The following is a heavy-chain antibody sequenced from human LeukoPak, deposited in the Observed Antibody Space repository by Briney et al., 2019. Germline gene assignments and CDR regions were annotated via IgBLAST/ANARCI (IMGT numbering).Heavy chain of an antibody. CDR1: GFTFSDVY. CDR2: IRASGKTL. D-gene: IGHD3-10*01. J-gene: IGHJ4*01. Sequence: SGGSLRLSCVASGFTFSDVYMFWIRQAPGKGLEWLSYIRASGKTLYYGDSVTGRFTISTDNAKNSLYMHMNTLRAEDTAVYYCARDGFGSYDQWGQGTLVTVSS. CDR3: ARDGFGSYDQ. V-gene: IGHV3-11*01.